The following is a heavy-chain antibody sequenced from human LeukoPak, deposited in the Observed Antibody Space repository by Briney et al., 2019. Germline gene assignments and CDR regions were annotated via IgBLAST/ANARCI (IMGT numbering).Heavy chain of an antibody. J-gene: IGHJ5*02. Sequence: PSQTLSLTCSVSGGSISSGDYYWSWIRQPPGKGLEWIGYIYYSGSTYYNPSLKNRVTISVDTSKNQFSLKLSSVTAADTAVYYYARLDFDGSGFHWFDPWGQGTLVTVSS. D-gene: IGHD3-10*01. CDR2: IYYSGST. CDR1: GGSISSGDYY. CDR3: ARLDFDGSGFHWFDP. V-gene: IGHV4-30-4*01.